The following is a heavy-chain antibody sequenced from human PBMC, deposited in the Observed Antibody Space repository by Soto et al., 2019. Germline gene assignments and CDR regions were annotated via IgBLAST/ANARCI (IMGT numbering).Heavy chain of an antibody. D-gene: IGHD3-3*01. Sequence: AGGSLRLSCTASGFTFSSHWMTWVRQAPGKALEWVANIKQDGSEEYYVDSVKGRFTISRDNAKNSLFLQMNSLRAEDTAVYYCASRPSDRNYYGVFDYWGQGTLVTVSS. CDR3: ASRPSDRNYYGVFDY. CDR2: IKQDGSEE. CDR1: GFTFSSHW. V-gene: IGHV3-7*03. J-gene: IGHJ4*02.